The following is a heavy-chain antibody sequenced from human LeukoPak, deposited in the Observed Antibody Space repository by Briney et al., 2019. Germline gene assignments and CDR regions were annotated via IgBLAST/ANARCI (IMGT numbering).Heavy chain of an antibody. D-gene: IGHD3-3*01. Sequence: TGGSLRLSCAASGCTFSSYGIDWVRQAPGKGLEWVAFIRYDGNNKYYADSVKGRFTISRDNSKNTLYLQMNSLRVEDTAVYYCAKEPYDFWSGQNYFFDSWGQGTLVTVSS. CDR3: AKEPYDFWSGQNYFFDS. CDR1: GCTFSSYG. J-gene: IGHJ4*02. V-gene: IGHV3-30*02. CDR2: IRYDGNNK.